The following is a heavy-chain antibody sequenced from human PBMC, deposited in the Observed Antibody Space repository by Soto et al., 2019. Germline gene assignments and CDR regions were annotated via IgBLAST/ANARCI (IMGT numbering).Heavy chain of an antibody. D-gene: IGHD2-21*01. J-gene: IGHJ3*02. CDR2: ISYDGRDK. CDR3: AREGGGEGGAFDI. V-gene: IGHV3-30-3*01. CDR1: GFTFSSYA. Sequence: GGSLRLSCAASGFTFSSYATHWVRQAPGKGLEWVAFISYDGRDKFYADSVKGRFTISRDNSKNTLYLQMNSLRAEDTAVFYCAREGGGEGGAFDIWGQGTMVTVSS.